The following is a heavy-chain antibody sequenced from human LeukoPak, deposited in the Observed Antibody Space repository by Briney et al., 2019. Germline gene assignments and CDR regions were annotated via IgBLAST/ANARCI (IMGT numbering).Heavy chain of an antibody. CDR1: GYTFTSYD. CDR3: ARDAVAADY. V-gene: IGHV1-2*06. J-gene: IGHJ4*02. Sequence: GASVKVSCKASGYTFTSYDINWVRQATGQGLEWMGRINPNSGGTNYAQKFQGRVTMTRDTSISTAYMELSRLRSDDTAVYYCARDAVAADYWGQGTLVTVSS. D-gene: IGHD6-19*01. CDR2: INPNSGGT.